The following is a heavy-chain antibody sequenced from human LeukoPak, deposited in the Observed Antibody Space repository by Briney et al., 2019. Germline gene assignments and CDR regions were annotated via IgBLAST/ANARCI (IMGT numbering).Heavy chain of an antibody. CDR2: IYYSGST. V-gene: IGHV4-59*01. CDR3: ARGRYYYDSSGYHYSFDY. Sequence: PSETLSLTCTVSGGSISSYYWSWIRQPPGKGLEWIRYIYYSGSTNYNPSLKSRVTISVDTSKNQFSLKLSSVTAADTAVYYCARGRYYYDSSGYHYSFDYWGQGTLVTVSS. J-gene: IGHJ4*02. D-gene: IGHD3-22*01. CDR1: GGSISSYY.